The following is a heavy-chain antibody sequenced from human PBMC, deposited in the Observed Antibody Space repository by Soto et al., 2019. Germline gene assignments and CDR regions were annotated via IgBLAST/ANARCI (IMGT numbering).Heavy chain of an antibody. CDR1: GFSLSTSGVG. Sequence: QITLKESGPTLVKPTQTLTLTRTFSGFSLSTSGVGVGWIRQPPGKALEWLALIYWDDDKRYSPSLKSRLTFTKDTSKSQVVRTMTNMVPVDTATYYCAHGGLPGGGFDYWGQGTLITVSS. J-gene: IGHJ4*02. CDR3: AHGGLPGGGFDY. D-gene: IGHD2-21*01. CDR2: IYWDDDK. V-gene: IGHV2-5*02.